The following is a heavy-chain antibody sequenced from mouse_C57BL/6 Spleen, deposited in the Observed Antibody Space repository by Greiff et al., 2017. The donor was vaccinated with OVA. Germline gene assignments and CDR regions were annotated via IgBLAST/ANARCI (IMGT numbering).Heavy chain of an antibody. Sequence: ESGPGLVKPSQSLSLTCSVTGYSITSGYYWNWIRQFPGNKLEWMGYISYDGSNNYNPSLKNRISITRDTSKNQFFLKLNSVTTEDTATYYCAREDYDGYYVGFAYWGQGTLVTVSA. D-gene: IGHD2-3*01. CDR3: AREDYDGYYVGFAY. CDR1: GYSITSGYY. V-gene: IGHV3-6*01. J-gene: IGHJ3*01. CDR2: ISYDGSN.